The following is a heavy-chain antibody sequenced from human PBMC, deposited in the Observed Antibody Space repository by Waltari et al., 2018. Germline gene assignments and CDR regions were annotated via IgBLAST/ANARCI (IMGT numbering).Heavy chain of an antibody. Sequence: EVQLVETGGCLIQPGGSLRPSCAASAFLVSPHFLTWVRPAPGKGLGWVSTLNPAALTYYADSVKGRFTISRDSSKNTLYLQMSSVRAEDTAVYYCARADVSTGGKYYFDFWGQGTLVSVSS. CDR1: AFLVSPHF. D-gene: IGHD3-16*01. CDR3: ARADVSTGGKYYFDF. CDR2: LNPAALT. J-gene: IGHJ4*02. V-gene: IGHV3-53*02.